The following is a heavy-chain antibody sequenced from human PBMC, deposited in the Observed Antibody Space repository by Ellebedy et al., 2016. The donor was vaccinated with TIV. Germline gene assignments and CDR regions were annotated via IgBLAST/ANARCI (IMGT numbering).Heavy chain of an antibody. Sequence: MPSETLSLTCNDSGDSIRSFYWSWVRQSPGKRLEWIGYVHSSWGANYNPSLKSRVTISVDTSKNQFSLELSSVTAADTAVYYCARGGASSKYFDYWGQGTLVTVSS. CDR2: VHSSWGA. CDR1: GDSIRSFY. V-gene: IGHV4-59*01. CDR3: ARGGASSKYFDY. J-gene: IGHJ4*02.